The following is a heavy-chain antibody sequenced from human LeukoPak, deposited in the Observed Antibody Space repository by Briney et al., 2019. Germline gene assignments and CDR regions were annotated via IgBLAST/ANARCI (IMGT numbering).Heavy chain of an antibody. D-gene: IGHD2-2*01. CDR2: IKQDGSEE. CDR1: GFTFSNCW. V-gene: IGHV3-7*01. CDR3: ARGPLGYCSVTSCQFDY. Sequence: GGSLRLSCAASGFTFSNCWMSWVRQAPGKGLEWVANIKQDGSEEYYVDSVKGRFTISRVNAENSLFPQMNSLRVEDTAVYYCARGPLGYCSVTSCQFDYWGQGTLVTVSS. J-gene: IGHJ4*02.